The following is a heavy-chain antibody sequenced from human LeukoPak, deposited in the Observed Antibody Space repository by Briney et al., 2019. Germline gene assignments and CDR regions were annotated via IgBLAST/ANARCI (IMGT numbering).Heavy chain of an antibody. V-gene: IGHV4-59*01. D-gene: IGHD3-3*01. CDR2: IYYSGST. J-gene: IGHJ3*02. CDR1: GGSISSYY. CDR3: ARVTAAGGAYYDFWSGYAYDI. Sequence: KPSETLSLTCTGSGGSISSYYWSWIRQPPGKGLEWVGYIYYSGSTNYDPSLKSRVTISVDTSKNQFSLKLSSVTAADTAVYYCARVTAAGGAYYDFWSGYAYDIWGQGTMVTVSS.